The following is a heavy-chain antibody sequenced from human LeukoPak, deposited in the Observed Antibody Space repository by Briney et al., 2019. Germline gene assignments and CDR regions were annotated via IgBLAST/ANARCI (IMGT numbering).Heavy chain of an antibody. CDR1: GGSISSGGYY. Sequence: SETLSLTCTVSGGSISSGGYYWSWIRQHPGKGLEWIGYIYYSGSTYYNPSLKSRVTISVDTSKNQFSLKLSSVTAADTAVYHCARAAGGYYYYGMDIWGQGTTVTVSS. CDR3: ARAAGGYYYYGMDI. V-gene: IGHV4-31*03. D-gene: IGHD6-13*01. CDR2: IYYSGST. J-gene: IGHJ6*02.